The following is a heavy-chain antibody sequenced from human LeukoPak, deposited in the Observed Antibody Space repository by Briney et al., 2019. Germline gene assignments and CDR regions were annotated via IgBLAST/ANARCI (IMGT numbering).Heavy chain of an antibody. V-gene: IGHV3-15*04. CDR1: GFTFSDFA. CDR2: IASKTDGGTT. J-gene: IGHJ4*02. Sequence: GGSLRLSCAASGFTFSDFAMTWVRQAQGKGLEWVGRIASKTDGGTTDYAAPVKGRFTISRDDSKNPLFLQMNSLNTEDTAVYYCTTGIRGDCGQGTLVTVSS. CDR3: TTGIRGD.